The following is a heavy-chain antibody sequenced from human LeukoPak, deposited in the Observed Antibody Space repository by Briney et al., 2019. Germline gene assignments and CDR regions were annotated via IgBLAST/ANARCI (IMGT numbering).Heavy chain of an antibody. Sequence: TLSLTCTVSGGSISSGDYYWSWIRQPPGKGLEWIGYIYDSGSTFHYNPSLKSRVNISVDTSKNQLSLRLSSVTAVDTAVYYCAREAWTKDFDYWGQGTLVTVSS. D-gene: IGHD3/OR15-3a*01. CDR3: AREAWTKDFDY. V-gene: IGHV4-30-4*08. CDR2: IYDSGST. J-gene: IGHJ4*02. CDR1: GGSISSGDYY.